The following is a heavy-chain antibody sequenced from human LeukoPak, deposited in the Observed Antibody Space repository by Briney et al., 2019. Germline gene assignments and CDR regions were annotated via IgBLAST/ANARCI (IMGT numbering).Heavy chain of an antibody. CDR2: IYYSGST. J-gene: IGHJ4*02. Sequence: SETLSLTCTVSGGSISSYYLTWIRQPPGKGLDWIGYIYYSGSTSYNPSLKSRVTISVDKSKNQFSLKVGSVTAADTAVYYCAAWGGYCDSTNCYTDYWGQGTLVTVSS. D-gene: IGHD2-2*02. V-gene: IGHV4-59*01. CDR3: AAWGGYCDSTNCYTDY. CDR1: GGSISSYY.